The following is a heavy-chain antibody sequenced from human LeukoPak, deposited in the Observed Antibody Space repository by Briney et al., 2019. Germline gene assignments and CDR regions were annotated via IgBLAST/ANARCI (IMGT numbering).Heavy chain of an antibody. CDR3: ARELRPHYYYGMDV. D-gene: IGHD3-16*01. Sequence: SVKVSCKASGGTFSSYAISWVRQAPGRGLEWMGGIIPIFGTANYAQKFQGRVTITADESTSTAYMELSSLRSEDTAVYYCARELRPHYYYGMDVWGQGTTVTVSS. CDR2: IIPIFGTA. CDR1: GGTFSSYA. V-gene: IGHV1-69*13. J-gene: IGHJ6*02.